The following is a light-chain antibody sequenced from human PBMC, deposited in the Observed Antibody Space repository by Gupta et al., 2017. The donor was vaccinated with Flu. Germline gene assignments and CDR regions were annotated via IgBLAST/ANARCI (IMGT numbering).Light chain of an antibody. Sequence: VTISCSGSSSNIGTNTVNWYQQLPGTAPKLLIYSNNQRPSGVPDRFSGSKSGTSASLANSGLQSEDEADYYCAAWDDSLNGRGVFGGGTKLTVL. CDR3: AAWDDSLNGRGV. CDR1: SSNIGTNT. J-gene: IGLJ3*02. CDR2: SNN. V-gene: IGLV1-44*01.